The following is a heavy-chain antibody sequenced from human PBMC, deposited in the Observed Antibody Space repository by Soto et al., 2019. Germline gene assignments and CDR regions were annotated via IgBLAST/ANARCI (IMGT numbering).Heavy chain of an antibody. J-gene: IGHJ4*02. CDR3: ARGQAGWLQFWGFDH. CDR2: INHSGSS. D-gene: IGHD3-16*01. V-gene: IGHV4-34*01. Sequence: QVQLQQWGAGLLKPSETLSLTCAVHGGPFSDYSWHWIRQPPGKGLEWIGEINHSGSSNYNPSLKSRVTISVDTSKSQFSLMLLSVTAADTAVYYCARGQAGWLQFWGFDHWCQGTLVTGSS. CDR1: GGPFSDYS.